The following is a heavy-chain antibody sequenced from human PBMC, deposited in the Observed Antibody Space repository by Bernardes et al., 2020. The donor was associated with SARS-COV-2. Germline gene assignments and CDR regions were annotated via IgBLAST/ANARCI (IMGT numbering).Heavy chain of an antibody. CDR3: ARTPGADYDFWSGWSHEENFDY. CDR1: GFTFSSYW. D-gene: IGHD3-3*01. CDR2: INSDGSST. Sequence: GGSLRLSCAASGFTFSSYWMHWVRQAPGKGLVWVSRINSDGSSTSYADSVKGRFTISRDNAKNTLYLQMNSLRAEDTAVYYCARTPGADYDFWSGWSHEENFDYWGQGTLVTVSS. J-gene: IGHJ4*02. V-gene: IGHV3-74*01.